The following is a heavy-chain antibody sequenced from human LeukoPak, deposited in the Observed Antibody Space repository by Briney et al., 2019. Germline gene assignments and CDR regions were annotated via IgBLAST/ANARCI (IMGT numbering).Heavy chain of an antibody. V-gene: IGHV1-46*01. J-gene: IGHJ4*02. CDR3: ARISGYSGYAHELGY. CDR1: GYTFTSYY. Sequence: GASVTVSCKASGYTFTSYYMHWVRQAPGQGLEWMGIINPSGGSTSYAQKFQGRVTMTRDTSTSTVYMELSSLRSEDTAVYYCARISGYSGYAHELGYWGQGTLVTVSS. D-gene: IGHD5-12*01. CDR2: INPSGGST.